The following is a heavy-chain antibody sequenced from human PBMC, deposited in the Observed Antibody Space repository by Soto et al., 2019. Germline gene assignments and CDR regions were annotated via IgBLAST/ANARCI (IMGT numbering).Heavy chain of an antibody. D-gene: IGHD1-26*01. CDR1: GGSVGSYS. Sequence: VKLSSKASGGSVGSYSSCWVWQYHGQGLEWMGGIIPIFGTANYAQKFQGRVTITADESTSTAYMELSSLRSEDTAVYYRAESPRGVGATTFDYWGQGTLVTVSS. CDR3: AESPRGVGATTFDY. J-gene: IGHJ4*02. V-gene: IGHV1-69*01. CDR2: IIPIFGTA.